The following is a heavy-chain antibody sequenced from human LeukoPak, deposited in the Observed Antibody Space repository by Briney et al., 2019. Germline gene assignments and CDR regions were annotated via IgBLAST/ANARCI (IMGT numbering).Heavy chain of an antibody. CDR2: ISYDGSNK. V-gene: IGHV3-30-3*01. CDR1: GFTFSSYA. J-gene: IGHJ6*02. Sequence: GGSLRPSCAASGFTFSSYAMHWVRQAPGKGLEWVAVISYDGSNKYYADSVKGRFTISRDNSKNTLYLQMNSLRAEDTAVYYCARDLNSNYYDSSGYYLPYYYYGMDVWGQGTTVTVSS. D-gene: IGHD3-22*01. CDR3: ARDLNSNYYDSSGYYLPYYYYGMDV.